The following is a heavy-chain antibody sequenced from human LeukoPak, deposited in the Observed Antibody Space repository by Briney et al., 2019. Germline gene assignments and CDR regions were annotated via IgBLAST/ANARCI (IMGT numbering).Heavy chain of an antibody. V-gene: IGHV4-59*08. Sequence: PSETLSLTCTVSGGSISSYYWSWIRQPPGKGLEWIGYIYYSGSTNYNPSLKSRVTISVDRSKNQFSLKLSSVTAADTAVYYCARLSDSDSSGYYWGFEYWGQGTLVTVSS. CDR3: ARLSDSDSSGYYWGFEY. CDR1: GGSISSYY. J-gene: IGHJ4*02. D-gene: IGHD3-22*01. CDR2: IYYSGST.